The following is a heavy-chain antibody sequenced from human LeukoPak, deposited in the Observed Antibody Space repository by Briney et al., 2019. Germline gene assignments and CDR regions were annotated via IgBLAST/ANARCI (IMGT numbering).Heavy chain of an antibody. CDR2: VFDSGRT. D-gene: IGHD4-23*01. CDR1: GGSISSYY. CDR3: ARRVVNNRNWYFNL. Sequence: SETLSLTCTVSGGSISSYYWSWIRQPPGKGLEWIGYVFDSGRTTYNPSLKSRVTISIDTSKNHFSLRLSSVTATDTAVYYCARRVVNNRNWYFNLWGRGTLVTVSS. V-gene: IGHV4-59*01. J-gene: IGHJ2*01.